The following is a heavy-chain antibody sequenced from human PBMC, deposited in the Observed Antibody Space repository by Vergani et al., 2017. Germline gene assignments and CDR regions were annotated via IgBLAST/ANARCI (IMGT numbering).Heavy chain of an antibody. D-gene: IGHD6-19*01. CDR1: GFTFDDYA. CDR2: ISWNSGSI. V-gene: IGHV3-9*01. J-gene: IGHJ4*02. Sequence: EVQLVESGGGLVQPGRSLRLSCAASGFTFDDYAMHWVRQAPGKGLEWVSGISWNSGSIGYADSVKGRFTISRDNAKNSLYLQMNSLRAEDTALYYCAKGSGAVAGPAGSWGQGTLVTVSS. CDR3: AKGSGAVAGPAGS.